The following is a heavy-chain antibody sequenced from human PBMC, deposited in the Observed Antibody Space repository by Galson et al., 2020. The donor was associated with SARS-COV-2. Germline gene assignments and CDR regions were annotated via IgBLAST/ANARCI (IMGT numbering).Heavy chain of an antibody. Sequence: TLSLTCPVPAGSLTGSHFYWRRLRQPPGPGPEWLGAIPASGTTAYNPPLKGRTIISLDSSKNQFSLQVTSVTAADTAVYYCARDYRFTIFLESYYYMDVWGKGTTVIVSS. CDR2: IPASGTT. CDR1: AGSLTGSHFY. J-gene: IGHJ6*03. CDR3: ARDYRFTIFLESYYYMDV. V-gene: IGHV4-31*03. D-gene: IGHD3-3*01.